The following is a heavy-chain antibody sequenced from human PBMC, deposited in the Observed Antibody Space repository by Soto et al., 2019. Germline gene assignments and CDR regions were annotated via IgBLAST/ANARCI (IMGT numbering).Heavy chain of an antibody. D-gene: IGHD3-22*01. CDR3: ARDLGYDSSGYPSSSFDY. CDR1: GYTFTSYG. V-gene: IGHV1-18*01. CDR2: ISAYNGNT. J-gene: IGHJ4*02. Sequence: ASVKVSCKASGYTFTSYGISWVRQAPGQGLEWMGWISAYNGNTNYAQKLQGRVTMTTDTSTSTAYMELRSLRSDDTAVYYCARDLGYDSSGYPSSSFDYWGQGTLVTVSS.